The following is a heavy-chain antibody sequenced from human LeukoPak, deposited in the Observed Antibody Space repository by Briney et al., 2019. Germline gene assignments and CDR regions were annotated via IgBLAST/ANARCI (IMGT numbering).Heavy chain of an antibody. D-gene: IGHD3-10*01. Sequence: GASVKVSCKASGYTFTGYYMHWVRQAPGQGLEWMGWINPNSGGTNYAQKFQGRVTMTRDTSISTAYMELSRLRSDDTAVYYCARGGVRITMVRGVPAYGMDVWGKGTTVTVS. CDR2: INPNSGGT. V-gene: IGHV1-2*02. J-gene: IGHJ6*04. CDR1: GYTFTGYY. CDR3: ARGGVRITMVRGVPAYGMDV.